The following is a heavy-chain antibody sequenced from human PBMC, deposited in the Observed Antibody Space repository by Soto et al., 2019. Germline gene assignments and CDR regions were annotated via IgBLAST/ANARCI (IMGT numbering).Heavy chain of an antibody. Sequence: QVQLQESGPGRVRPSQPLSLICNVSGYAISRGGYYWSWLRQVPGKGLEWIGSINYSGDTFYNPSLQSRVTISVDPSKTQILLSLIIVTAADTAMFYCARDAASLTWNFDLWGRGTQVTVSS. J-gene: IGHJ2*01. CDR2: INYSGDT. CDR3: ARDAASLTWNFDL. CDR1: GYAISRGGYY. D-gene: IGHD2-15*01. V-gene: IGHV4-31*03.